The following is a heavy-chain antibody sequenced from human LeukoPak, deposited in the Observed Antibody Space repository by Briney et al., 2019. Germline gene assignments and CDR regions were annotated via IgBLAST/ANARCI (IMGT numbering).Heavy chain of an antibody. J-gene: IGHJ3*02. Sequence: SETLSLTCAVYGGSFSGYYWSWIRQPPGKGLEWIGEINHSGSTNYNPSLKSRVTISVDTSKNQFSLKLSSVTAADTAVYYCARGPTYYDFWSGYYNAFDIWGQGTMVTVSS. CDR3: ARGPTYYDFWSGYYNAFDI. D-gene: IGHD3-3*01. CDR2: INHSGST. CDR1: GGSFSGYY. V-gene: IGHV4-34*01.